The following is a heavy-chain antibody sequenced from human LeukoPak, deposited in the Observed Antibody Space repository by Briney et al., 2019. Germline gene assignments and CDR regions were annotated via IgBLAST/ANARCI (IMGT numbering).Heavy chain of an antibody. CDR1: GFTFSSYG. CDR2: IRYDGSNK. CDR3: AKVHSGYDFYFDY. D-gene: IGHD5-12*01. J-gene: IGHJ4*02. Sequence: GGSLRLSCAASGFTFSSYGMHWVRQAPGKGLEWVAFIRYDGSNKYYADSVKGRFTISRDNSKNTLYLQMNSLRAEDTAVYYCAKVHSGYDFYFDYWGQGTLVTVSS. V-gene: IGHV3-30*02.